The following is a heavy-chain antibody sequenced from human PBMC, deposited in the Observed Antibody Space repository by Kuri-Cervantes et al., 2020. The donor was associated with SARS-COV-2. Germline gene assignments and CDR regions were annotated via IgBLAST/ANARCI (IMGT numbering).Heavy chain of an antibody. CDR1: GFTFSSYA. CDR2: ISYDGSNK. J-gene: IGHJ4*02. V-gene: IGHV3-30-3*01. CDR3: AREYEDSGSYLDY. D-gene: IGHD1-26*01. Sequence: GESLKISCAASGFTFSSYAMHWVRQAPGKGLEWVAVISYDGSNKYYADSVKGRFTISRDNSKNTLYLQMNSLRAEDTAVYYCAREYEDSGSYLDYWGQGTLVTVSS.